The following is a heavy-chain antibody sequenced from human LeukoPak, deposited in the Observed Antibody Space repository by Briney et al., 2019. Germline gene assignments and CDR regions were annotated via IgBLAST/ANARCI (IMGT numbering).Heavy chain of an antibody. CDR2: INLSGGST. V-gene: IGHV1-46*01. CDR1: VYTFSSYY. J-gene: IGHJ6*03. Sequence: ASVKVSCKASVYTFSSYYVHWVRQAPGQGLEWMGIINLSGGSTSYAQNFQGRVTMTKDTSTSTVYMELSSLRSEDTAVYYCARGGVPAANDYYYYMDVWGKGTTVTVSS. CDR3: ARGGVPAANDYYYYMDV. D-gene: IGHD2-2*01.